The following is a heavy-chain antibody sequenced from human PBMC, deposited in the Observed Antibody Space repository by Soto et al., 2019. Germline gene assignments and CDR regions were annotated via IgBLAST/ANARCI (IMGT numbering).Heavy chain of an antibody. J-gene: IGHJ6*03. CDR1: GESVSSNSAA. V-gene: IGHV6-1*01. D-gene: IGHD1-7*01. CDR3: AGTTSHQWYYMDV. Sequence: PSPTLSLTGAISGESVSSNSAAWNWIRLSPSRGLEWLARTYYRSRWYNDYAVSVRSRITVNPDTSKHQFSLQLTSVTPEDTAVYYCAGTTSHQWYYMDVWGKGTTVTVS. CDR2: TYYRSRWYN.